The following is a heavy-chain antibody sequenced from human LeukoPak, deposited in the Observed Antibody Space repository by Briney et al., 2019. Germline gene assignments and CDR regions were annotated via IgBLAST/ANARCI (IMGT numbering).Heavy chain of an antibody. V-gene: IGHV4-4*09. CDR3: ATSYDVKTAPYDL. CDR2: ILPSGRT. J-gene: IGHJ5*02. D-gene: IGHD3-16*01. CDR1: GGSISSYC. Sequence: PSETLSLTCTVSGGSISSYCWSWVRQSPGKGLEWIGYILPSGRTDYNPSLKSRVTMSVDRSKNQVSLEVRFLTAADTAVYYCATSYDVKTAPYDLWGQGTLVTVSS.